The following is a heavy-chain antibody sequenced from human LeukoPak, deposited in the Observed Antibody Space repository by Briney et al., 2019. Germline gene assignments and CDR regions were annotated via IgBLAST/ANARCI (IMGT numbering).Heavy chain of an antibody. D-gene: IGHD2-2*01. CDR1: GGSISSGGYH. CDR3: ASYCSTTSCPFDY. Sequence: SETLSLTCTVSGGSISSGGYHWGWIRQPPGKGLEWIGYIYHGGNTYYNPPLKSRVTISLDRSKNQFSLRLTSVTAADAAVYYCASYCSTTSCPFDYWGQGTLVTVSS. J-gene: IGHJ4*02. CDR2: IYHGGNT. V-gene: IGHV4-30-2*01.